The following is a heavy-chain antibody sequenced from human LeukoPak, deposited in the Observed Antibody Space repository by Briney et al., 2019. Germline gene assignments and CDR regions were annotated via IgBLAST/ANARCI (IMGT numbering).Heavy chain of an antibody. CDR1: GGTFSSYA. D-gene: IGHD1-7*01. CDR3: ARDNYAGANWFDP. V-gene: IGHV1-69*05. Sequence: ASVKVPCKASGGTFSSYAISWVRQAPGQGLEWMGGIVPIFGTANYAQKFQGRVTITTDESTSTAYMELSSLRSEDTAVYYCARDNYAGANWFDPWGQGTLATVSS. CDR2: IVPIFGTA. J-gene: IGHJ5*02.